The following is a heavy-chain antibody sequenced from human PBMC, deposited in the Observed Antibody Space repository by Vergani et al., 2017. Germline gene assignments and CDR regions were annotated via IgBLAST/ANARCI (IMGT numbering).Heavy chain of an antibody. D-gene: IGHD3-9*01. CDR1: GFTFSSYG. Sequence: QVQLVESGGGVVQPGRSLRLSCAASGFTFSSYGMHWVRQAPGKGLEWVAVISYDGSNKYYAESVKGRFTISRDNSKTTLYLQMNSLRAEDTAVYYCAKEGYYDILTGYRSSPFDYWGQGTLVTVSS. CDR3: AKEGYYDILTGYRSSPFDY. J-gene: IGHJ4*02. CDR2: ISYDGSNK. V-gene: IGHV3-30*18.